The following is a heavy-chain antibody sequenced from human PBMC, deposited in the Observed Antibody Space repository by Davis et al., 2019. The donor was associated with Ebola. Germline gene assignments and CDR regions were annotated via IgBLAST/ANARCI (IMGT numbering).Heavy chain of an antibody. CDR3: ARDQLRGLVLFYYFDY. V-gene: IGHV1/OR15-3*02. CDR2: INAAVGDT. Sequence: AASVKVSCKASGYTFTNYYMHWVRQAPGQGLAWMGWINAAVGDTKYSQRFQGRVTITRDTSASTVYMELTGLRSEDTAVYYCARDQLRGLVLFYYFDYWGQGTLVTVSS. D-gene: IGHD3-10*01. CDR1: GYTFTNYY. J-gene: IGHJ4*02.